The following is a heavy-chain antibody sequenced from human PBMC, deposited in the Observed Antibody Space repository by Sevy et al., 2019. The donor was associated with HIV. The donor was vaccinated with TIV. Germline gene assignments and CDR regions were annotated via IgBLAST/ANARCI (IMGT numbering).Heavy chain of an antibody. CDR1: RYTFTGYY. J-gene: IGHJ6*02. V-gene: IGHV1-2*02. Sequence: ASVKVSCKASRYTFTGYYMHWVRQAPGQGLEWMGWINPNSGGTNFAQKFQGRVTMTRDTSIRTAYMELSRLRSDDTAFYYCARGIFWSGYYATRELDYFGMDVWGQGTTVTVSS. D-gene: IGHD3-3*01. CDR2: INPNSGGT. CDR3: ARGIFWSGYYATRELDYFGMDV.